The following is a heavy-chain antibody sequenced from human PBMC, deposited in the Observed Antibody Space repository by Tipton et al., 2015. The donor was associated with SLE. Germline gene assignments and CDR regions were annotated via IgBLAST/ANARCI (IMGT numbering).Heavy chain of an antibody. CDR1: DDSITTDY. CDR2: VSYSGVT. Sequence: LRLSCTVSDDSITTDYWTWIRQPPGKGLEYIGYVSYSGVTNSNPSLRSRVTMSIDASKKQVSLRLSSVTAADTAVYYCASSPGVTLFRVVTYFDLWGQGILVTVSS. J-gene: IGHJ4*02. CDR3: ASSPGVTLFRVVTYFDL. V-gene: IGHV4-59*13. D-gene: IGHD3-3*01.